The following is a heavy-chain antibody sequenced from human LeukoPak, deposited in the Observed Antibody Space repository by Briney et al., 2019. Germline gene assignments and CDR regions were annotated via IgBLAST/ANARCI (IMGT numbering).Heavy chain of an antibody. Sequence: GASVKVSCKASGYTFASYYMHWLRQAPAQGLEWMGIINPSGGSTSYAQKFQGRVTMTRDTSTSTVYMELSSLRSEDTAVYYCARAGRVVVDATHLDYWGQGTLVTVSS. J-gene: IGHJ4*02. CDR1: GYTFASYY. CDR2: INPSGGST. D-gene: IGHD2-15*01. V-gene: IGHV1-46*03. CDR3: ARAGRVVVDATHLDY.